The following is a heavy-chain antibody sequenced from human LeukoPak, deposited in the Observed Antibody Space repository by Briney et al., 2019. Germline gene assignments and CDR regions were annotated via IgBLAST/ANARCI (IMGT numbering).Heavy chain of an antibody. CDR2: VSAYNGNT. CDR3: GRHDGGSGWPWLGIDY. J-gene: IGHJ4*02. Sequence: ASVKVSCKASGYTFTSYGISWVRQAPGQGLEWMGWVSAYNGNTNYAQKFQGRVTMTTDTPTSTVYMELRSLRSDDTAVYYCGRHDGGSGWPWLGIDYWGQGTLVTVSS. D-gene: IGHD6-25*01. V-gene: IGHV1-18*01. CDR1: GYTFTSYG.